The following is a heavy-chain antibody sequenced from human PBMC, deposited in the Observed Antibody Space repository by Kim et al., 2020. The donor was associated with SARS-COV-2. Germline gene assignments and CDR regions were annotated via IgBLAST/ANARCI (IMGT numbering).Heavy chain of an antibody. D-gene: IGHD1-26*01. CDR2: SKK. CDR3: ASGVGATIN. J-gene: IGHJ4*02. V-gene: IGHV3-33*01. Sequence: SKKYYADSVKGRFTISRDNSKNTLYLQMNSLRAEDTAVYYCASGVGATINWGQGTLVTVSS.